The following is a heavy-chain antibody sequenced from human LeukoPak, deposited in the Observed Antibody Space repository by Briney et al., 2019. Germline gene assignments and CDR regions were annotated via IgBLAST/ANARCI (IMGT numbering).Heavy chain of an antibody. V-gene: IGHV4-59*02. J-gene: IGHJ4*02. CDR3: ARHSCGWHFDS. CDR2: FYYSGGT. Sequence: SETLSLPCTVSGVSVSNHYWSWLRQPPGKGLEWIGWFYYSGGTYFNPSLGSRVTISADTSRNHLSLNLRSLTAADTAVYYCARHSCGWHFDSWGQGALVTVSS. CDR1: GVSVSNHY. D-gene: IGHD6-19*01.